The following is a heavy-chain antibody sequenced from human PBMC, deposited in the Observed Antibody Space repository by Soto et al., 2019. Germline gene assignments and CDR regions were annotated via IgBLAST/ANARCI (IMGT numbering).Heavy chain of an antibody. CDR3: TPPTFHDMDV. Sequence: PGGSLRLSCAVSGFTFSDHYMDWVRQAPGKGLEWVGRCRNKAKSYTTDYAASVKGRFTISRDDSKNSLYLQMNSLKAEDTAVYYCTPPTFHDMDVWGQGTTVTVSS. V-gene: IGHV3-72*01. CDR1: GFTFSDHY. J-gene: IGHJ6*02. CDR2: CRNKAKSYTT.